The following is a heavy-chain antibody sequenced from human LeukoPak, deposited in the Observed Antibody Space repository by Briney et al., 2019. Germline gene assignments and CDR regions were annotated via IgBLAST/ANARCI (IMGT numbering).Heavy chain of an antibody. CDR2: IYHSGST. CDR1: GGSIRSGGYY. D-gene: IGHD1-26*01. V-gene: IGHV4-30-2*01. J-gene: IGHJ3*02. CDR3: ARVASGSYYRGDAFDI. Sequence: SQTLSLTCTVSGGSIRSGGYYWSWIRQPPGKGLEWIGYIYHSGSTYYNPSLKSRVTISVDRSKNQFSLKLSSVTAADTAVYYCARVASGSYYRGDAFDIWGQGTMVTVSS.